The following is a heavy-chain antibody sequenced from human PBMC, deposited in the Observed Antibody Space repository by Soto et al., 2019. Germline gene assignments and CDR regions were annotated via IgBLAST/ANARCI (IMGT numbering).Heavy chain of an antibody. CDR3: AREKPPFWSGYYWSDYYYYGMDV. Sequence: PVGSLRLSCAASGFTFGSYWMHWVRQAPVKGLVWVSRINSDGSSTSYADSVKVRFTISRDNSKNTLYLQMNSLRAEDTAVYYCAREKPPFWSGYYWSDYYYYGMDVWGQGTTVTVSS. J-gene: IGHJ6*02. CDR1: GFTFGSYW. V-gene: IGHV3-74*01. D-gene: IGHD3-3*01. CDR2: INSDGSST.